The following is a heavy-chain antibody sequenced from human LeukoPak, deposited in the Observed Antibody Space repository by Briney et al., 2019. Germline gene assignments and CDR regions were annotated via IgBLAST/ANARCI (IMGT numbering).Heavy chain of an antibody. V-gene: IGHV3-53*01. CDR1: GFTVSSNY. Sequence: GGSLRLSCAASGFTVSSNYMSWVRQAPGKGLEWVSVIYSGGSTYYADSVKGRFTISRDNSKNTLYLQMNSLRAEDTAVYYCARYDFWSGYSFDIWGQGTMVTVSS. J-gene: IGHJ3*02. D-gene: IGHD3-3*01. CDR3: ARYDFWSGYSFDI. CDR2: IYSGGST.